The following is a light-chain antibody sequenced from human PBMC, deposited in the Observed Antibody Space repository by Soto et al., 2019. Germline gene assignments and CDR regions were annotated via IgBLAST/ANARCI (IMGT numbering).Light chain of an antibody. V-gene: IGKV1-5*03. CDR3: QQYETYPLT. CDR2: KAS. Sequence: DLQMTQSPSTLSASVGDRVTITCRASQNINTWLAWYQQKPGKAPYLLIYKASNLQSGVPSRFSGSASGTEFTLTISTLQPDDIATYYCQQYETYPLTFGGGTKVEIK. J-gene: IGKJ4*01. CDR1: QNINTW.